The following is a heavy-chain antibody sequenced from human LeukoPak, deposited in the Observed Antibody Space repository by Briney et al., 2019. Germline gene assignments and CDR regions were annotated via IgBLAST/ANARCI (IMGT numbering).Heavy chain of an antibody. Sequence: SETLSLTCTVSGGSISSGGYYWSWIRQHPGKGLEWIGYIYYSGSTYYNPSLKSRVTISVDTSKNKFSLKLSSVPAADTAVYYCARTGYCSSTSCYEEYNWFDPWGRGTLVTVSS. D-gene: IGHD2-2*01. CDR3: ARTGYCSSTSCYEEYNWFDP. V-gene: IGHV4-31*03. CDR2: IYYSGST. CDR1: GGSISSGGYY. J-gene: IGHJ5*02.